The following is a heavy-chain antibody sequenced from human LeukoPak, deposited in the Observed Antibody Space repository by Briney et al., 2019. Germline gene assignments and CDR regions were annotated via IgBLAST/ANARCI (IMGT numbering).Heavy chain of an antibody. Sequence: GRSLRLSCAASGFTFSTYGMHRVRQAPGKGLEWVAVISYDGSRKFYGDSMKGRFTISRDNSKNTLYVEMSSLRGEDTAVYYCAKDRYLEAYGMDVWGQGTTVTVSS. V-gene: IGHV3-30*18. J-gene: IGHJ6*02. CDR1: GFTFSTYG. CDR3: AKDRYLEAYGMDV. D-gene: IGHD1-1*01. CDR2: ISYDGSRK.